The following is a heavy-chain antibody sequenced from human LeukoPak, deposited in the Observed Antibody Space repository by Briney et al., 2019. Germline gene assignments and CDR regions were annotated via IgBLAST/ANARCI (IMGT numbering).Heavy chain of an antibody. CDR2: FDPEDGET. Sequence: ASVKVSCKVAGYTLTELPMHWVRQAPGKGLEWMGGFDPEDGETIYAQKFQGRVTLTEDTSTDTAYMELSSLRSEDTAVYYCARILLRFEEISRPHNWFDSWGQGTLVTVSS. D-gene: IGHD3-10*01. CDR3: ARILLRFEEISRPHNWFDS. CDR1: GYTLTELP. V-gene: IGHV1-24*01. J-gene: IGHJ5*01.